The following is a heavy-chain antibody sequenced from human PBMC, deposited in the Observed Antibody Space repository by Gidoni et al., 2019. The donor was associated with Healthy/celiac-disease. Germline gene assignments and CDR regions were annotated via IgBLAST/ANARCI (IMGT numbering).Heavy chain of an antibody. J-gene: IGHJ6*02. V-gene: IGHV3-21*01. CDR2: ISSSSSYI. CDR1: GFPFSSYS. D-gene: IGHD3-3*02. CDR3: ARVSLDGMDV. Sequence: VQLVESGGGMVKPGGSLRLYCAASGFPFSSYSMNWVRQAQGKGLEWVSSISSSSSYIYYADSVKGRFTISRDNAKNSLYLQMNSLRAEDTAVYYCARVSLDGMDVWGQGTTVTVSS.